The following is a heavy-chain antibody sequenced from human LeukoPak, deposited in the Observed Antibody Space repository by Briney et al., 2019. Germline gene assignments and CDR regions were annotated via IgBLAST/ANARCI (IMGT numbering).Heavy chain of an antibody. CDR1: GYTFTYYY. CDR3: ARHQGAGEYPFDY. V-gene: IGHV1-46*01. J-gene: IGHJ4*02. CDR2: INPSGGSA. Sequence: ASVKVSCKASGYTFTYYYMHWVRQAPGQGLEWMGIINPSGGSASYAQKFQGRVTMTRDTSTSTVYMELSSLRSEDTAVYYCARHQGAGEYPFDYWGQGTLVTVAS. D-gene: IGHD3-16*01.